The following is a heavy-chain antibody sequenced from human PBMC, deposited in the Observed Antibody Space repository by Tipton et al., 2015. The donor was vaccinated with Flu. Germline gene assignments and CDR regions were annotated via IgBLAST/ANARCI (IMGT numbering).Heavy chain of an antibody. J-gene: IGHJ6*02. V-gene: IGHV4-4*07. CDR1: GGSISSYY. Sequence: TLSLTCTVSGGSISSYYWSWIRQPAGKGLEWIGRFYTTGSTNYSPSLKSRVTMSVDTSKNQFSLRLSSVTAADTAVYYCARDPTADSVLTAIVYYYYGMEVWGQGTTVTVSS. CDR3: ARDPTADSVLTAIVYYYYGMEV. CDR2: FYTTGST. D-gene: IGHD2-21*02.